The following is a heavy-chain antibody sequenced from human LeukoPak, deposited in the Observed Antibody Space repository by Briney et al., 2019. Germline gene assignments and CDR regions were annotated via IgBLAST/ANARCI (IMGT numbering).Heavy chain of an antibody. V-gene: IGHV4-59*01. CDR2: LYYSGNP. Sequence: PSETLSLTCTVSNDSISSYYWSWIRQSPGKGLEWIGYLYYSGNPNYNPSLKSRVTMSIDKAKNQFSLKLYSVTAADTAVYYCVRPRQQLVRSWFDPWGQGTPVTVSS. CDR1: NDSISSYY. J-gene: IGHJ5*02. CDR3: VRPRQQLVRSWFDP. D-gene: IGHD6-13*01.